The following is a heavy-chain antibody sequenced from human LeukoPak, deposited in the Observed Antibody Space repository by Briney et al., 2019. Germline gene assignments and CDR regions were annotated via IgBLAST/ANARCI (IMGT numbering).Heavy chain of an antibody. V-gene: IGHV3-33*01. J-gene: IGHJ4*02. D-gene: IGHD3-22*01. CDR3: ARGVDYYDSSGTIDY. CDR2: VWFDGSKK. CDR1: GFTFSSYG. Sequence: PGGSLRLSCAASGFTFSSYGMHWVRQAPGKGLEWVAVVWFDGSKKYSADSVKGRITISRDDSKNTLYLQMSSLRAEDTAVYYCARGVDYYDSSGTIDYWGQGTLVTVSS.